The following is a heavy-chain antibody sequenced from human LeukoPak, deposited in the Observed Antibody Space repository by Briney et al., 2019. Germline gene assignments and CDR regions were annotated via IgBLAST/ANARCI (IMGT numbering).Heavy chain of an antibody. CDR1: GGFISSYY. CDR3: ARVNYYDSSGYYAYYYYMDV. D-gene: IGHD3-22*01. V-gene: IGHV4-4*07. Sequence: SETLSLTCTVSGGFISSYYWSWIRQPAGKGLEWIGRIYTSGSTNYNPSLKSRVTISVDKSMNQFSLKLSSVTAADTAVYYCARVNYYDSSGYYAYYYYMDVWGKGTTVTVSS. J-gene: IGHJ6*03. CDR2: IYTSGST.